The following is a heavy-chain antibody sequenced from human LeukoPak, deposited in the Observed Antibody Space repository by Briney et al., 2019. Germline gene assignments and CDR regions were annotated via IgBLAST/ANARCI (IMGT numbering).Heavy chain of an antibody. Sequence: GGSLRLSCAASGFTFSSYAMHWVRQAPGKGLEWVAVISYDGSNKYYADSVKGRFTISRDNAKNSLYLQMNSLRAEDTAVYYCVKYGSGSYTADYWGQGTLVTVSS. V-gene: IGHV3-30-3*01. CDR2: ISYDGSNK. J-gene: IGHJ4*02. CDR1: GFTFSSYA. CDR3: VKYGSGSYTADY. D-gene: IGHD3-10*01.